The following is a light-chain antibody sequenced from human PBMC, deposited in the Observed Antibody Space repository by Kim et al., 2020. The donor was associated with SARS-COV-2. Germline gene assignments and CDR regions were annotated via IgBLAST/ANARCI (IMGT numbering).Light chain of an antibody. CDR2: DAS. J-gene: IGKJ1*01. CDR3: QQYNSYSWT. V-gene: IGKV1-5*01. CDR1: QSISSW. Sequence: ASVGDRVTITCRASQSISSWLAWYQQKPGKAPKLLIYDASTLESGGPSRFSGSGSGTEFTLTISCLQPDDFATYYCQQYNSYSWTFGQGTKVDIK.